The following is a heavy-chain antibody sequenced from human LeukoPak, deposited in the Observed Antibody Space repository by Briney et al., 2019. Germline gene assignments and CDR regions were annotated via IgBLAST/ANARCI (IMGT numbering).Heavy chain of an antibody. CDR3: ARHGDGASVLRYFDWLSHYYYGMDV. J-gene: IGHJ6*02. CDR2: IYYSGST. D-gene: IGHD3-9*01. CDR1: GGSISSYY. V-gene: IGHV4-59*08. Sequence: SETLSLTCTVSGGSISSYYWSWIRQPPGKGLEWIGYIYYSGSTNYSPSLKSRVTISVDTSKNQFSLKLSSVTAADTAVYYCARHGDGASVLRYFDWLSHYYYGMDVWGQGTTVTVSS.